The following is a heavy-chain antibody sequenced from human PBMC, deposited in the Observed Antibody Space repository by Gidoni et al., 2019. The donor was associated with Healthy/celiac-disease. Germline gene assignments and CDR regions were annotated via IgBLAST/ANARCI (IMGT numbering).Heavy chain of an antibody. CDR3: AKGRGLKAARGVFDY. CDR2: ISGSGGST. V-gene: IGHV3-23*01. D-gene: IGHD6-6*01. CDR1: GFTFSSYA. Sequence: VSLRLSCAASGFTFSSYAMSWVRQAPGKGLEWVSAISGSGGSTYYADSVKGRFTISRDNAKNTMYLQMNSLRAEDTAVYYCAKGRGLKAARGVFDYWGQGTLVTVSS. J-gene: IGHJ4*02.